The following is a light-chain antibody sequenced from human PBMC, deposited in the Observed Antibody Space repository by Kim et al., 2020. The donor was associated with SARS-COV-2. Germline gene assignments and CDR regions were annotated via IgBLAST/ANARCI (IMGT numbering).Light chain of an antibody. CDR2: GAS. CDR3: QQYGSSPRNT. J-gene: IGKJ3*01. CDR1: QSVSSSY. V-gene: IGKV3-20*01. Sequence: PGERATLSCRASQSVSSSYLAWYQQKPGQAPRLLIYGASSRATGIPDRFSGSGSGTDFTLTISRLEPEDFAVYYCQQYGSSPRNTFGPGTKVDIK.